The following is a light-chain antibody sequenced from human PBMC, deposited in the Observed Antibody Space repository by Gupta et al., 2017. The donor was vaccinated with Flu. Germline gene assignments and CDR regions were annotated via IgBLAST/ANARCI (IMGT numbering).Light chain of an antibody. V-gene: IGLV5-45*03. Sequence: QAVLTQPSSLSASPGASASLTCTLRSGINVGTYRIYWYQQKPGSPPQYLLSYKSDSDKEQGSGVPSRFPGSKDASANAGILLISGLQSEDEADYYCMIWHSSAWVFSGGTKLTVL. CDR2: YKSDSDK. CDR1: SGINVGTYR. CDR3: MIWHSSAWV. J-gene: IGLJ3*02.